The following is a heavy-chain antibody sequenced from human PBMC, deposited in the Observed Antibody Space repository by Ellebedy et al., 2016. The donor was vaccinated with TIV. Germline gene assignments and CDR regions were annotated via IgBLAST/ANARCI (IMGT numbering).Heavy chain of an antibody. J-gene: IGHJ4*02. CDR1: GYTFTSYD. D-gene: IGHD1-26*01. CDR3: ARLRPWELPDY. CDR2: IDTKTGNP. V-gene: IGHV7-4-1*02. Sequence: AASVKVSCKTSGYTFTSYDMIWVRQAPAQGLAWMGWIDTKTGNPTYAQGFTGRFVFSLDTSVSTAYLQISNLKAEDTAVFYCARLRPWELPDYWGQGTRVTVSS.